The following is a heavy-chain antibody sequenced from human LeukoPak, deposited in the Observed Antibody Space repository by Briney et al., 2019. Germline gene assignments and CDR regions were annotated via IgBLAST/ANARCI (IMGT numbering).Heavy chain of an antibody. Sequence: SQTLSLTCTVSGGSISSGDYYWSWIRQPPGKGLEWIGYIYYSGSTYYNPSLKGRVTISVDTSKNQFSLKLSSVTAADTAVYYCARARYSGSYAAYFDYWGQGTLVTVSS. V-gene: IGHV4-30-4*01. D-gene: IGHD1-26*01. CDR2: IYYSGST. CDR1: GGSISSGDYY. CDR3: ARARYSGSYAAYFDY. J-gene: IGHJ4*02.